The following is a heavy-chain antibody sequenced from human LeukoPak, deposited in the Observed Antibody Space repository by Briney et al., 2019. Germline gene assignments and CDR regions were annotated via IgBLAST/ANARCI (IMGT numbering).Heavy chain of an antibody. J-gene: IGHJ4*02. Sequence: GASVKVSCKASGYTFTSYGISWVRQAPGQGLEGMGWISAYNGNTNYAQKLQGRVTMTTDTSTSTAYMELRSLRSDDTAVYYCARRYCSGGSCFFTVEYHFDYWGQGTLVTVSS. CDR1: GYTFTSYG. V-gene: IGHV1-18*01. CDR2: ISAYNGNT. D-gene: IGHD2-15*01. CDR3: ARRYCSGGSCFFTVEYHFDY.